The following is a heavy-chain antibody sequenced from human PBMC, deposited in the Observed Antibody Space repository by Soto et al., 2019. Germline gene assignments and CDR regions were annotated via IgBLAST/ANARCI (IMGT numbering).Heavy chain of an antibody. D-gene: IGHD1-20*01. CDR3: ARDQTGITTTGGGRIDH. Sequence: QVQLVESGGGVVQPGRSLRLSCAASGFTLSTHAMHWVRQAPGKGLECVAIVSFDGSNKYYADSVKGRFTISRDNSKNPLSLLMSGLTPEDTAVSYCARDQTGITTTGGGRIDHWGQGTLVTVSS. V-gene: IGHV3-30-3*01. J-gene: IGHJ4*02. CDR1: GFTLSTHA. CDR2: VSFDGSNK.